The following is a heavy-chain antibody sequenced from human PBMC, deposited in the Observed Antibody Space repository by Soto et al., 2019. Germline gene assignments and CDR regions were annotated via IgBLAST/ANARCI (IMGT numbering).Heavy chain of an antibody. Sequence: NPSETLSLTCAVYGGSFSGYYWSWIRQPPGKGLEWIGEINHSGSTNYSPSLKSRVTISVDTSKNQFSLKLSSVTAADTAVYYCASRAARLFDYWGQGTLVTVSS. CDR3: ASRAARLFDY. V-gene: IGHV4-34*01. D-gene: IGHD6-6*01. CDR1: GGSFSGYY. J-gene: IGHJ4*02. CDR2: INHSGST.